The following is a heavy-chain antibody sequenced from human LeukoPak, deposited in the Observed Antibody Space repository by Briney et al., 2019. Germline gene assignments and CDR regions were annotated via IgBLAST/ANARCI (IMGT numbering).Heavy chain of an antibody. CDR3: ARGLSYYYDSSGYYYDY. J-gene: IGHJ4*02. V-gene: IGHV4-39*07. D-gene: IGHD3-22*01. CDR1: GGSISSSSHY. Sequence: SETLSLTCTVSGGSISSSSHYWGWIRQPPGKGLEWIGSIYYSGSTYYNPSLKSRVTISVDTSKNQFSLKLSSVTAADTAVYYCARGLSYYYDSSGYYYDYWGQGTLVTVSS. CDR2: IYYSGST.